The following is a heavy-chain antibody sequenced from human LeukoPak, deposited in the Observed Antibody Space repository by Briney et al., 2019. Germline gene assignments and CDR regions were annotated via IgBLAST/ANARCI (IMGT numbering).Heavy chain of an antibody. J-gene: IGHJ4*02. CDR1: GSIFSNYC. CDR2: INTDGSDT. Sequence: PGGSLRLSCVVSGSIFSNYCKLGVRHAPGKGLVWVSRINTDGSDTIYVDSVRGRFTVSRDNAKNTLYLQMNSLRSEDTAVYYCARRGEDGFGYRYWGQGTLVTVSS. CDR3: ARRGEDGFGYRY. D-gene: IGHD5-12*01. V-gene: IGHV3-74*01.